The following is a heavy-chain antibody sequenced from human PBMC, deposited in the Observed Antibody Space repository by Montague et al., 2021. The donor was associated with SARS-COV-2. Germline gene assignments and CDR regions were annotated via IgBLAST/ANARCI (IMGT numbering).Heavy chain of an antibody. Sequence: SVKVSCKASGYTFTSYDINWVRQAARQGLEWMGWMNPNSGNTGYAQKLQGRVTMTRDTSMNTAYMELSSLRFEDTAMYYCARASLVRGVIITRVRYSYYMDVWGKGTTVTVS. CDR1: GYTFTSYD. V-gene: IGHV1-8*01. CDR3: ARASLVRGVIITRVRYSYYMDV. J-gene: IGHJ6*03. D-gene: IGHD3-10*01. CDR2: MNPNSGNT.